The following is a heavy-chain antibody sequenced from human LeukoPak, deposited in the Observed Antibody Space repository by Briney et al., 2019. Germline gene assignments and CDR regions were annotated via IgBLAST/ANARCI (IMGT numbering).Heavy chain of an antibody. CDR2: IRSKAYGGTT. D-gene: IGHD5-18*01. V-gene: IGHV3-49*04. J-gene: IGHJ4*02. Sequence: PGRSLRLSCTASGFTFGDYAMSWVRQAPGKGLEWVGFIRSKAYGGTTEYAASVKGRFTISRDDSKSIAYLQMNSLKTEDTAVYYCTRSSDTAMVRPDFDYWGQGTLVTVSS. CDR3: TRSSDTAMVRPDFDY. CDR1: GFTFGDYA.